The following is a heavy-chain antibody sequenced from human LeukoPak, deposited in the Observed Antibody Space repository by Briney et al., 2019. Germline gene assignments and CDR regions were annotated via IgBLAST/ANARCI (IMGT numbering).Heavy chain of an antibody. CDR1: GFPFIDYD. CDR3: ARGGIQVSGIDEFDY. V-gene: IGHV3-13*01. J-gene: IGHJ4*02. Sequence: GGSLRLSCAASGFPFIDYDMHWVRQVIGKGLEWVSAIGIRGDTHYSGSVKGRFTISRENAESSLYLQMNSLRAVDTAVYYCARGGIQVSGIDEFDYWGQGTLVTVSS. CDR2: IGIRGDT. D-gene: IGHD6-19*01.